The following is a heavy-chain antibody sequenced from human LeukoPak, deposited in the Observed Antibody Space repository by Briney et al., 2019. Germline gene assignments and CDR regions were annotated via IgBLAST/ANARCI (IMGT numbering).Heavy chain of an antibody. Sequence: GGSLRLSCAASGFTFSSYGMHWVRQAPGKGLEWVAFIRYDGSDEHYADSVKGRFTISRDNSKNTLYLQMNTLRPEDTAVYYCAKDLSAYCSGGSCYPNWFDPWGQGTLVTVSS. J-gene: IGHJ5*02. V-gene: IGHV3-30*02. CDR2: IRYDGSDE. CDR3: AKDLSAYCSGGSCYPNWFDP. CDR1: GFTFSSYG. D-gene: IGHD2-15*01.